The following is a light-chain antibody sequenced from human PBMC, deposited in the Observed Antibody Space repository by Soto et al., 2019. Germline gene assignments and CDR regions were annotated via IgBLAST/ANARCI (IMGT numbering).Light chain of an antibody. CDR2: EVS. V-gene: IGLV2-8*01. CDR3: CSYAGSNNYYV. Sequence: QSVLTQPPSASGSPGQSVTISCTGTSSDVGGYDYVSWYQHHPGEAPKLMIYEVSKRPSGVPDRFSGSKSGNTASLTVSGLQAEDEADYLCCSYAGSNNYYVFGPGTKVNVL. J-gene: IGLJ1*01. CDR1: SSDVGGYDY.